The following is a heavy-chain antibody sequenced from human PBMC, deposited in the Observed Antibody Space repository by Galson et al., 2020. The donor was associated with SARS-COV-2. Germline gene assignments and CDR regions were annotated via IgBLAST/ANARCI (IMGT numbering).Heavy chain of an antibody. CDR1: GFTFSSYW. Sequence: QLGESLKISCAASGFTFSSYWMSWVRQAPGKGPEWVANIKQDGSEKYYVDSVKGRFTISRDNAKNSLYLQMNSLRAEDTAVYYCARAEPRATSDYWGQGTLVTVSS. CDR2: IKQDGSEK. D-gene: IGHD1-26*01. V-gene: IGHV3-7*04. CDR3: ARAEPRATSDY. J-gene: IGHJ4*02.